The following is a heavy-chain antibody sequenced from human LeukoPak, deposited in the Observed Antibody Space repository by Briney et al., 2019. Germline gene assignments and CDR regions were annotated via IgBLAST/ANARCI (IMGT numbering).Heavy chain of an antibody. J-gene: IGHJ4*01. V-gene: IGHV3-23*01. D-gene: IGHD1-14*01. CDR3: AKTTKFRKSPLDY. Sequence: GGSLRLSCAASGLTFSSYGMSWVRQAPGKGLEWVSGLSAIGDTTYYVDSVRGRFTISRDNSKSTLFLQMNSLRAEDTAMYYCAKTTKFRKSPLDYWGRGTLVTVSS. CDR1: GLTFSSYG. CDR2: LSAIGDTT.